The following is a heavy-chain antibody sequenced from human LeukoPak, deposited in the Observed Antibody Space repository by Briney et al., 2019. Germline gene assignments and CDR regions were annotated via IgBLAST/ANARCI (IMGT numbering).Heavy chain of an antibody. Sequence: PGGSLRLSCAASGFTFSSYWMTWVRQAPGKGLEWVANIKQDGSEKYYVDSVKGRFTISRDNAKNSLYLQMNSLRAEDTAGYYCARDGGYTYGIYYYYCMDVWGKGTTVTVSS. CDR1: GFTFSSYW. V-gene: IGHV3-7*01. J-gene: IGHJ6*03. D-gene: IGHD5-18*01. CDR3: ARDGGYTYGIYYYYCMDV. CDR2: IKQDGSEK.